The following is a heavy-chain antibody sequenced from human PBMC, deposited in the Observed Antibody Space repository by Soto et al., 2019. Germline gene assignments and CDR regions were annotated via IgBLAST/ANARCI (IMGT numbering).Heavy chain of an antibody. CDR2: ITSSSSSTI. CDR3: ARDSSPYSTSCYYFDY. D-gene: IGHD6-13*01. J-gene: IGHJ4*02. V-gene: IGHV3-48*02. Sequence: EVQLVESGGGLVQPGGSLRLSCAASGFIFSSYSMSWVRQAPGKGLEWVSYITSSSSSTIYYADSVKGRFTISRDNAKNSLYLQMNSLRDEDTAVYYCARDSSPYSTSCYYFDYWGQGTLVTVSS. CDR1: GFIFSSYS.